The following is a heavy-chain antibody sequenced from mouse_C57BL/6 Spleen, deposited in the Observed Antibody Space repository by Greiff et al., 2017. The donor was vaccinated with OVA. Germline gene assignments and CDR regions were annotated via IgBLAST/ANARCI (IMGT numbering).Heavy chain of an antibody. D-gene: IGHD3-2*02. Sequence: EVQLVESGGGLVKPGGSLKLSCAASGFTFSSYAMSWVRQTPEKRLEWVATISDGGSYTYYPDNVKGRFTISRDNAKNNLYLQMSHLKSEDTAMYYCASSTLSRQLRPLFAYWGQGTLVTVSA. CDR1: GFTFSSYA. J-gene: IGHJ3*01. CDR3: ASSTLSRQLRPLFAY. V-gene: IGHV5-4*01. CDR2: ISDGGSYT.